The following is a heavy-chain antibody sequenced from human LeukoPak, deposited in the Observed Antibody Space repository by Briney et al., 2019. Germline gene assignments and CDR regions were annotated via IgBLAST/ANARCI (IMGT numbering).Heavy chain of an antibody. Sequence: SETLSLTCTIAGRSISSSCWSWIRQPAGKGMEWIGRISTSGTTNYNPSIKSRVAVSVDTCMSQLSLKLTSVTAAVRAVYYSTRAVSWLDGWGQGTLVTV. CDR3: TRAVSWLDG. V-gene: IGHV4-4*07. CDR1: GRSISSSC. J-gene: IGHJ5*02. CDR2: ISTSGTT.